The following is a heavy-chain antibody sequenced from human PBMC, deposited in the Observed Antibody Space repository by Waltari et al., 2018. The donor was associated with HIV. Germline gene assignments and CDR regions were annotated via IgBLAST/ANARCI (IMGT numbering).Heavy chain of an antibody. CDR1: GFTFSSYE. V-gene: IGHV3-48*03. Sequence: EMQLVESGGGLVQPGGSLSLSCVAFGFTFSSYEMNWVRQVPGKGLEWISYIGSSGTTISYADSVKGRFSFSRDNAKKSLFLQMNSLRVEDTAVYWCARVNQVLYYGMDVWGQGTTVTVSS. CDR3: ARVNQVLYYGMDV. D-gene: IGHD2-2*02. CDR2: IGSSGTTI. J-gene: IGHJ6*02.